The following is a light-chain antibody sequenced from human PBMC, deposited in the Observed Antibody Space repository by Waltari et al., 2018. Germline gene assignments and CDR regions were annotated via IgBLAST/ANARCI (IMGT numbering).Light chain of an antibody. Sequence: IVLTQSPATLSLSPGERATLSCRASQRSSTYLAWYQQKPGQAPRLLISDASYRATGIPARVSGSGSGTDFTLTISSLEPEDFAVYYCQQRSDLPPITFGQGTKVEI. CDR1: QRSSTY. CDR3: QQRSDLPPIT. CDR2: DAS. J-gene: IGKJ1*01. V-gene: IGKV3-11*01.